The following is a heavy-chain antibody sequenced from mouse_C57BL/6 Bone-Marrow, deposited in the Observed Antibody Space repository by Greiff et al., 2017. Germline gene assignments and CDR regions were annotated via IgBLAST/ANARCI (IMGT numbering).Heavy chain of an antibody. Sequence: EVKLQQSGPELVKPGASVKIPCKASGYTFTDYNMDWVKQSHGKSLEWIGDINPNSGGTSYNQKFKGKATLTVDKSSSTAYMELRSLTSEDTAVYYCARWRGVLRPYWYFDVWGTGTTVTVSS. D-gene: IGHD1-1*01. CDR3: ARWRGVLRPYWYFDV. CDR1: GYTFTDYN. J-gene: IGHJ1*03. V-gene: IGHV1-18*01. CDR2: INPNSGGT.